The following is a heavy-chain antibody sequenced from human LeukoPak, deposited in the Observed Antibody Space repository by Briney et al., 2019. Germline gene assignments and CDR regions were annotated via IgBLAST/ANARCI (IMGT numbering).Heavy chain of an antibody. CDR1: GGSISSYY. V-gene: IGHV4-4*07. D-gene: IGHD2-2*01. CDR3: AREVVPAAPYYYYYGMDV. Sequence: SETLSLTCTVSGGSISSYYWSWIRQPAGKGLEWIGRIYTSGSTNYNPSLKSRVTMSVDTSKNQFSLKLSSVTAADTAVYYCAREVVPAAPYYYYYGMDVWGQGTTVTVSS. CDR2: IYTSGST. J-gene: IGHJ6*02.